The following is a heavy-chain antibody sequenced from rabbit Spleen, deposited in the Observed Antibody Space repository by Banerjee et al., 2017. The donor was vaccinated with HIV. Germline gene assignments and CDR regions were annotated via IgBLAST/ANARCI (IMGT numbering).Heavy chain of an antibody. Sequence: QPQLVASGGVLVQPGASLILPSTAAVFFFSSYGVCWVRQAPGKGLEWIGYIYPLCGSTYYASWVNGGFSISRENTQNTVSLQRNSMTAADTAAYFCVRDKASTSGDYGPYYFDLWGPGTLVTVS. CDR2: IYPLCGST. D-gene: IGHD1-1*01. CDR3: VRDKASTSGDYGPYYFDL. V-gene: IGHV1S47*01. CDR1: VFFFSSYG. J-gene: IGHJ4*01.